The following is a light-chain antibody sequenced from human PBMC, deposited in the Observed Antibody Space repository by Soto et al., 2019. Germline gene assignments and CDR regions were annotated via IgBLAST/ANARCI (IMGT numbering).Light chain of an antibody. V-gene: IGKV3-11*01. J-gene: IGKJ5*01. CDR2: DAS. CDR3: QQRSNWPRSIT. Sequence: EIVLTQSPATLSLSPGERATLSCRASQSVSNHLAWYQQKPGQAPRLLIYDASNRATGIPARFRGSGSGTDFTLTISSLEPEDFALYYCQQRSNWPRSITFGQGTRLEMK. CDR1: QSVSNH.